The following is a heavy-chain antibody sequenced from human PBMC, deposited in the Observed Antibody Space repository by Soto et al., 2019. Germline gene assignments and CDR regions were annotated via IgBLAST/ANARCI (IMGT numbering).Heavy chain of an antibody. Sequence: EVQLVESGGGLVQPGGSLRLSCAAAGFTFSNYWMSWVRQTPGKRLEWVANMKQDGSEKYYVDSVKGRFTISRDNAKNSLYLKMNSLRAEDTAVYYCARDGYDILTGYHIGGMDVWGQGTTVTVSS. V-gene: IGHV3-7*01. CDR3: ARDGYDILTGYHIGGMDV. CDR2: MKQDGSEK. J-gene: IGHJ6*02. CDR1: GFTFSNYW. D-gene: IGHD3-9*01.